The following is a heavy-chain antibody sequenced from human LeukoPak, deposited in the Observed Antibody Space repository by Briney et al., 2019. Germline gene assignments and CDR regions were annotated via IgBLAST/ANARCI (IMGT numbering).Heavy chain of an antibody. Sequence: SVKVSCKASGGTFSTYSTSWVRQAPGHGLEWMGGVIPVFGTSVYAQKFQGRVTITADKSTSTAYMELSSLRSEDTAVYYCARERYSGYDYDYWGQGTLVTVSS. J-gene: IGHJ4*02. CDR3: ARERYSGYDYDY. V-gene: IGHV1-69*06. CDR1: GGTFSTYS. D-gene: IGHD5-12*01. CDR2: VIPVFGTS.